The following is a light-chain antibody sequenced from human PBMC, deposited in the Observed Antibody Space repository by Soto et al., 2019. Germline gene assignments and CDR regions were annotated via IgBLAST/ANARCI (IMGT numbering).Light chain of an antibody. V-gene: IGKV3-20*01. CDR2: GAS. J-gene: IGKJ2*02. CDR1: RSVTSNF. CDR3: QQYGSSPLWT. Sequence: NELTQSPGTLSLSPGERATLSCRASRSVTSNFVAWYQQKPGQAPRLLVYGASTRASDIPARVSGSGSGTAFSLTINRLEPEDFAVYFCQQYGSSPLWTFGQGTQVEIQ.